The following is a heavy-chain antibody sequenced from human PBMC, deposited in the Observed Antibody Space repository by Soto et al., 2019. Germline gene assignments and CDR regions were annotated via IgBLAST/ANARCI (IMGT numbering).Heavy chain of an antibody. V-gene: IGHV4-34*01. CDR3: ARHSGFIVATATKNGMDV. Sequence: SLTCAVYGGSFSGYYWSWIRQPPGKGLEWIGEINYSGSTNYNPSLKSRVTISVDTSKNQFSLKLSSVTAADTAVYYCARHSGFIVATATKNGMDVWGQGTTVTVSS. CDR2: INYSGST. D-gene: IGHD5-12*01. CDR1: GGSFSGYY. J-gene: IGHJ6*02.